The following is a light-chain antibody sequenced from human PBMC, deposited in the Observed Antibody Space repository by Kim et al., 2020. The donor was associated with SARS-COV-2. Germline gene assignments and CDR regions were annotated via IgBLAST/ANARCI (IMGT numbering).Light chain of an antibody. Sequence: DIQMTQSPSSLSASIGDRVTITCRASQDINNYLAWYQQKPGKVPKLLIYAASALQSGVPSRFSGSGSGTDFTLTISSLQPEDVATYYCQKYNSGPFTFGPGTKVDIK. CDR1: QDINNY. J-gene: IGKJ3*01. V-gene: IGKV1-27*01. CDR3: QKYNSGPFT. CDR2: AAS.